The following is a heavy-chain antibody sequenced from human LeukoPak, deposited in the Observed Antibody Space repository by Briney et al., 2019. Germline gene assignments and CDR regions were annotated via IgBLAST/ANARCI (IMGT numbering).Heavy chain of an antibody. D-gene: IGHD3-10*01. Sequence: SETLSLTCTVSGGSISSGSYYWSWIRQPAGKGLEWIGRIYTSGSTNYNPSLKSRVTISVDTSKNQFSLKLSSVTAADTAVYYCARNYGSGSYSIYYFDYWGQGTLVTVSS. CDR1: GGSISSGSYY. CDR2: IYTSGST. CDR3: ARNYGSGSYSIYYFDY. V-gene: IGHV4-61*02. J-gene: IGHJ4*02.